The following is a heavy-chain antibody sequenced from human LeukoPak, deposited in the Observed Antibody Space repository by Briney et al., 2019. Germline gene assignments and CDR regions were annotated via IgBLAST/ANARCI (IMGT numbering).Heavy chain of an antibody. CDR2: ISSSSSTI. V-gene: IGHV3-48*01. Sequence: SGGSLRLSCAASGFTFSSYSMNWVRQAPGKGLEWVSYISSSSSTIYYADSVKGRFTISRDNAKNSLYLQMNSLRAEDTAVYYSARSIVLMVYADPSDAFDIWGQGTMVTVSS. CDR3: ARSIVLMVYADPSDAFDI. D-gene: IGHD2-8*01. J-gene: IGHJ3*02. CDR1: GFTFSSYS.